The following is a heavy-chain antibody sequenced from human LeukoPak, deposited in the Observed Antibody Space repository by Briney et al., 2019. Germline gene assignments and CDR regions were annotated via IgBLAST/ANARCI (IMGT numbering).Heavy chain of an antibody. J-gene: IGHJ5*02. D-gene: IGHD6-6*01. Sequence: PSETLSLTCTVSGGSISSYYWSWIRQPPGKGLEWIGYIYYSGSTNYNPSLKSRVTISVDTSKNQFSLKLSSVTAADTAVYYCARDRGIAARPNWFDLWGQGTLVTVSS. CDR2: IYYSGST. V-gene: IGHV4-59*01. CDR3: ARDRGIAARPNWFDL. CDR1: GGSISSYY.